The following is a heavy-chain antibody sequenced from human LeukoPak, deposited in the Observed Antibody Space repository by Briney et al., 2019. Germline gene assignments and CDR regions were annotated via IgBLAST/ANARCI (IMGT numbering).Heavy chain of an antibody. Sequence: GASVTVSFKASGYTFTSYGISWVRPAPGQGLEWMGWISAYNGNTNYAQKFQGRVTMTRNTSISTAYMELSSLRSEDTAVYYCARTYYYDSSGYYDYWGQGTLVTVSS. D-gene: IGHD3-22*01. V-gene: IGHV1-18*01. CDR2: ISAYNGNT. CDR1: GYTFTSYG. J-gene: IGHJ4*02. CDR3: ARTYYYDSSGYYDY.